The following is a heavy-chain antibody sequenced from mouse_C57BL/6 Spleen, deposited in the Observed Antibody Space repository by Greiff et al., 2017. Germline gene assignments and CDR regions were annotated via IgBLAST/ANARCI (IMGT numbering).Heavy chain of an antibody. CDR1: GYTFTSYW. D-gene: IGHD1-1*01. Sequence: VQLQQPGAELVRPGTSVKLSCKASGYTFTSYWMHWVKQRPGQGLEWIGVIDPSDSYTNYNQKFKGKATWTVDTSSSTAYMQLSSLTSEDSAVYYCARRYYGNDYWGQGTTLTVSS. V-gene: IGHV1-59*01. CDR3: ARRYYGNDY. J-gene: IGHJ2*01. CDR2: IDPSDSYT.